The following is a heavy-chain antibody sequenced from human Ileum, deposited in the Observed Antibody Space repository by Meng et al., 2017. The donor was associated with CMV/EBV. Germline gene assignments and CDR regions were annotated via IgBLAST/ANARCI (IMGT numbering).Heavy chain of an antibody. Sequence: GGSLRLSCAASGFTFSSYWMSWVRQAPGKGLEWVANIEQNGIADGYVDSVKGRFTISRDNTKKSLYLQMNSLRVEDTAVYYCASDYYDDSGYGHWGQGTLVTVSS. D-gene: IGHD3-22*01. J-gene: IGHJ4*02. CDR1: GFTFSSYW. V-gene: IGHV3-7*01. CDR2: IEQNGIAD. CDR3: ASDYYDDSGYGH.